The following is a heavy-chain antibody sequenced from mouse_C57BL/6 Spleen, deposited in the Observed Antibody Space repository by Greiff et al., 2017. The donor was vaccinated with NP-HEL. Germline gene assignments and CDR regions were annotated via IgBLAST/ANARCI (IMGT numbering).Heavy chain of an antibody. D-gene: IGHD1-1*01. V-gene: IGHV10-1*01. CDR2: IRSKSNNYAT. CDR3: VSSYGSSFDY. Sequence: EVQLVESGGGLVQPKGSLKLSCAASGFSFNTYAMNWVRQAPGKGLEWVARIRSKSNNYATYYADSVKDRFTISRDDSESMLYLQMNNLKTEDTAMYYCVSSYGSSFDYWGQGTTLTVSS. CDR1: GFSFNTYA. J-gene: IGHJ2*01.